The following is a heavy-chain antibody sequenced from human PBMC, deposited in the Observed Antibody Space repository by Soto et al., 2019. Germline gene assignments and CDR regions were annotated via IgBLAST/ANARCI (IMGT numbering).Heavy chain of an antibody. V-gene: IGHV4-30-4*01. CDR1: GASISSGDYF. Sequence: SETLSLTCTVSGASISSGDYFWSWIRQSPGKGLEWIGYIYDSGSSYYNPSLKSRVTMSVDTSKNQFSLKLRSVTAADTAVYYCAREKGYISGPKNFDYWGQGTLVTVSS. CDR2: IYDSGSS. CDR3: AREKGYISGPKNFDY. J-gene: IGHJ4*02. D-gene: IGHD5-12*01.